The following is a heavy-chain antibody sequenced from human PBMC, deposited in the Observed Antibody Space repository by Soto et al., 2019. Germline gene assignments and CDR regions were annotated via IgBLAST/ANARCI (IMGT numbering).Heavy chain of an antibody. J-gene: IGHJ6*03. CDR1: GGSISSGGYY. CDR2: IYYSGST. CDR3: ARDHDFWSGFSKAHYYMDV. Sequence: SETLSLTCTVSGGSISSGGYYWSWIRQHPGKGLEWIGYIYYSGSTYYNPSLKSRVTISVDTSKNQFSLKLSSVTAADTAVYYCARDHDFWSGFSKAHYYMDVWGKGTTVTVSS. V-gene: IGHV4-31*03. D-gene: IGHD3-3*01.